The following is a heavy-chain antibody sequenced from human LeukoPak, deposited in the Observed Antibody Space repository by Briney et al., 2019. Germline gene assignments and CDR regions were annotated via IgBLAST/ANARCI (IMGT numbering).Heavy chain of an antibody. CDR3: ARRPSRYGSGSYYRY. Sequence: SETLSLTCTVSGGSISSSSYYWGWIRQPPGKGLEWIGSIYYSGSTYYNPSLKSRVTISVDTSKNQFSLKLSSVTAADTAVYYCARRPSRYGSGSYYRYWGQGTLVTVSS. CDR2: IYYSGST. CDR1: GGSISSSSYY. D-gene: IGHD3-10*01. V-gene: IGHV4-39*01. J-gene: IGHJ4*02.